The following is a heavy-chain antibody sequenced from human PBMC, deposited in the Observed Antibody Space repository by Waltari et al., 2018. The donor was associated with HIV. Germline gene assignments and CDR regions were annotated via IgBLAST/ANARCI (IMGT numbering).Heavy chain of an antibody. J-gene: IGHJ6*02. CDR2: ISSSSSYI. D-gene: IGHD3-3*01. CDR1: GFPFSISS. CDR3: ARVSIFGVVIHYYYYYGMDV. V-gene: IGHV3-21*01. Sequence: EVQLVESGGGLVKPGGAVRLSCAASGFPFSISSMNWVRQDPGKGLEWVSSISSSSSYIYYADSVKGRFTISRDNAKNSLYLQMNSLRAEDTAVYYCARVSIFGVVIHYYYYYGMDVWGQGTTVTVSS.